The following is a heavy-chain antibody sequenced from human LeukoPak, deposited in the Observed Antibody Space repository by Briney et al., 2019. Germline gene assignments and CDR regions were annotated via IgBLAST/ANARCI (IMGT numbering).Heavy chain of an antibody. V-gene: IGHV3-23*01. J-gene: IGHJ5*02. CDR3: AKDDEYQLPLTWFDP. D-gene: IGHD2-2*01. CDR1: GFTFSSYA. Sequence: PGGSLRLSCAASGFTFSSYAMSWVRQAPGKGLEWVSAISGSGGSTYYADSVKGRFTIPRDNSKNTLYLQMNSLRAEDTAVYYCAKDDEYQLPLTWFDPWGQGTLVTVSS. CDR2: ISGSGGST.